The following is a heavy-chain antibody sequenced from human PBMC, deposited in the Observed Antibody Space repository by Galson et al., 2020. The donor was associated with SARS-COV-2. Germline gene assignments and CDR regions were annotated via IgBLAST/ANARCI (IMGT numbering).Heavy chain of an antibody. CDR2: IYYDGST. V-gene: IGHV4-39*02. CDR3: ARDFSRELLGW. D-gene: IGHD1-26*01. Sequence: ASETMSITCTVSDNSITSNYYYWGWIRQPPGKGLEWIGNIYYDGSTYYNPSLKSRVTISIDKSKNHFSLRLSSVTAADTAVYYCARDFSRELLGWWGQGTLVTFFS. CDR1: DNSITSNYYY. J-gene: IGHJ4*02.